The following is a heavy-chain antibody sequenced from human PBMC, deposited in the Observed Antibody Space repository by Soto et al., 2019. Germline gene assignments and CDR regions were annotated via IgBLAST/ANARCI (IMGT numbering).Heavy chain of an antibody. V-gene: IGHV3-33*01. J-gene: IGHJ6*03. D-gene: IGHD3-3*01. CDR3: ARSPHDFWSGYYTGMGYYYYYMDV. CDR2: IWYDGSNK. CDR1: GFTFSSYG. Sequence: GGSLRLSCAASGFTFSSYGMHWVREAPGKGLEWVAVIWYDGSNKYYADSVKGRFTISRDNSKNTLYLQMNSLRAEDTAVYYCARSPHDFWSGYYTGMGYYYYYMDVWGKGTTVTVSS.